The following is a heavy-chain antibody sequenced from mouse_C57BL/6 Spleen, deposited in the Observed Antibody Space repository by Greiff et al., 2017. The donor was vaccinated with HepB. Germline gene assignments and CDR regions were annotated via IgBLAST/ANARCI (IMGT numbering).Heavy chain of an antibody. CDR2: IDPSDSET. J-gene: IGHJ2*01. CDR1: GYTFTSYW. D-gene: IGHD1-1*01. CDR3: ARGYYYGSSPDYFDD. Sequence: QVQLQQPGAELVRPGSSVKLSCKASGYTFTSYWMHWVKQRPIHGLEWIGKIDPSDSETHYNKKFKDKTTLTVDKSSSTAYMQLSSLTYADSAVNYCARGYYYGSSPDYFDDWGQGTTLTVSS. V-gene: IGHV1-52*01.